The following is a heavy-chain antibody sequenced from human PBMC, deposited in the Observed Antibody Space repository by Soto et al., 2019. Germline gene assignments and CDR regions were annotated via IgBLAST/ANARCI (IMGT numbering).Heavy chain of an antibody. CDR2: ISAYNGDT. Sequence: QAQLVQSGGEVKKPGASVKVSCRASGYTFTSYGYAWVRQAPGQGLEWMGGISAYNGDTNYAQKFQDRVTLTTDTSTPTAHMELRNLGSDDTAVYYCARSGAYCTSITCLFDSFWGLGTLVTVSS. J-gene: IGHJ1*01. V-gene: IGHV1-18*01. CDR3: ARSGAYCTSITCLFDSF. D-gene: IGHD2-8*01. CDR1: GYTFTSYG.